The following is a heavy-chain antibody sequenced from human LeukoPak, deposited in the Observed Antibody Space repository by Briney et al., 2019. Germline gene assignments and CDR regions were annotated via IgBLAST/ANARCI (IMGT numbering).Heavy chain of an antibody. Sequence: TSETLSLTCTVTGGYITNYYWSWLREPPGKALEGIGYIYTSGTTNYNPSLKSRVTISVDTSRNQLSLRLSSVTAADTAVYYCARQGGYSSPFSVWGKGTTVAVSS. CDR1: GGYITNYY. D-gene: IGHD6-6*01. V-gene: IGHV4-4*09. CDR2: IYTSGTT. J-gene: IGHJ6*04. CDR3: ARQGGYSSPFSV.